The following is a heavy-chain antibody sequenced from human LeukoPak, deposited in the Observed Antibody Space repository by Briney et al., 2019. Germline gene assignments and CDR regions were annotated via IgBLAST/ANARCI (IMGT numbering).Heavy chain of an antibody. V-gene: IGHV4-30-2*01. CDR3: AREHRNHWYFDL. D-gene: IGHD1-14*01. CDR1: GGSISSGGYS. CDR2: IYHSGST. Sequence: PSETLSLTCAVSGGSISSGGYSWSRIRQPPGKGLEWIGYIYHSGSTYYNPSLKSRVTISVDTSKNQFSLKLSSVTAADTAVYYCAREHRNHWYFDLWGRGTLVTVSS. J-gene: IGHJ2*01.